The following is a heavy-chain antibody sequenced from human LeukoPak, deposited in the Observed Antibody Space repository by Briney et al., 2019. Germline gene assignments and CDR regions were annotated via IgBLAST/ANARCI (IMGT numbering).Heavy chain of an antibody. CDR1: GFTLRSFA. Sequence: GGSLRLSCAASGFTLRSFAMSWVRQAPGKGLEWVSGIGGSGAATYYADSVKSRFTTSRDNSKNTLYLQMNSLRNEDTAVYYCAKDGSSGSSPEYCDYWGQGTLVTVSS. CDR2: IGGSGAAT. V-gene: IGHV3-23*01. CDR3: AKDGSSGSSPEYCDY. J-gene: IGHJ4*02. D-gene: IGHD1-26*01.